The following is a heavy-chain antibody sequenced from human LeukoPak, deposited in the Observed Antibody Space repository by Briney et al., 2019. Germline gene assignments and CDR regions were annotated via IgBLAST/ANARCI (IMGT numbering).Heavy chain of an antibody. V-gene: IGHV3-23*01. Sequence: GGSLRLSCAASGFTFSSYAMSWVRQAPGKGLEWVSAISGSGGSTYYADSVKGRFTISRDNSKNTLYLQMNGLRAEDTAVYYCAKDRYSSSWYDYWGQGTLVTVSS. CDR2: ISGSGGST. D-gene: IGHD6-13*01. CDR3: AKDRYSSSWYDY. CDR1: GFTFSSYA. J-gene: IGHJ4*02.